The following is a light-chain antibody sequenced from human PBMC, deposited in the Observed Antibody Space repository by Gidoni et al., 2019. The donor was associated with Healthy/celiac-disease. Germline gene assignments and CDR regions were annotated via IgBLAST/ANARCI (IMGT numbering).Light chain of an antibody. CDR3: QAWDRSTYVV. V-gene: IGLV3-1*01. J-gene: IGLJ2*01. CDR1: KLGDKY. CDR2: QDS. Sequence: SYELTHPPSVSVSPGQTASIPCSGDKLGDKYACWYQQKPGQSPVLVIYQDSKRPSGIPERFSGSNSGNTATLTISGTQAMDEADYYCQAWDRSTYVVFGGGTKLTVL.